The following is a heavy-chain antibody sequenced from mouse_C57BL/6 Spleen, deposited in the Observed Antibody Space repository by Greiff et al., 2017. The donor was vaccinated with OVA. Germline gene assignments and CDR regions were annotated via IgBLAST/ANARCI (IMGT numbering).Heavy chain of an antibody. CDR2: IYPGDGDI. Sequence: VQLQQSGPELVKPGASVKISCKASGYAFSSSWMNWVKQRPGKGLEWIGRIYPGDGDINYNGKFKGKATLTADKSSSTACMQLSNLTSEDSAVYFCASQTYYYGSSYGGYFDVWGTGTTVTVSS. J-gene: IGHJ1*03. V-gene: IGHV1-82*01. D-gene: IGHD1-1*01. CDR1: GYAFSSSW. CDR3: ASQTYYYGSSYGGYFDV.